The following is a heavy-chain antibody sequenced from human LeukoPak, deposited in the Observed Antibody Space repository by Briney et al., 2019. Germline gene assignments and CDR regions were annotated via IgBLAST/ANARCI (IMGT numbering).Heavy chain of an antibody. V-gene: IGHV6-1*01. J-gene: IGHJ5*02. CDR3: TRGGLVRGGLHWLDP. CDR1: GDSVSGTSAG. D-gene: IGHD3-10*01. CDR2: IYYRSKWYN. Sequence: SQTLSLTCGISGDSVSGTSAGWNWIRQSPSRGLEWLGRIYYRSKWYNDYAPSVQSRITINPDTYKNQFSLQLNSVTHDDTAVYYCTRGGLVRGGLHWLDPWGQGTLVTVSS.